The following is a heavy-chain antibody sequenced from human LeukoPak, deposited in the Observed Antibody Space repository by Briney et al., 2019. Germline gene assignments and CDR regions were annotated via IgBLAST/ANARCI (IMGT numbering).Heavy chain of an antibody. CDR2: MNPNSGNT. J-gene: IGHJ6*02. CDR1: GYTFTSYD. V-gene: IGHV1-8*01. CDR3: ARDLDGIAAAANYGMDV. D-gene: IGHD6-13*01. Sequence: ASVKVSCKASGYTFTSYDINWVRQATGQGLEWMGWMNPNSGNTGYAQKFQGRVTITADESTSTAYMELSSLRSEDTAVYYCARDLDGIAAAANYGMDVWGQGTTVTVSS.